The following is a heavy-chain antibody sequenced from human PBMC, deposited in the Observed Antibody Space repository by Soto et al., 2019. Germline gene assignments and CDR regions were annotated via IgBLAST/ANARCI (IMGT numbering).Heavy chain of an antibody. CDR2: ISSSGTGSTI. Sequence: QVQLVESGGGLVKPGGSLRLSCAASGFTFSDYYMSWIRQAPGKGLEWVSYISSSGTGSTIDHADSVKGRFTISRDSAKNSLFLQMSSLRAEDTAVYYCARGASGDYRTKGYFDYWGQGILVTVSS. J-gene: IGHJ4*02. V-gene: IGHV3-11*01. D-gene: IGHD1-26*01. CDR3: ARGASGDYRTKGYFDY. CDR1: GFTFSDYY.